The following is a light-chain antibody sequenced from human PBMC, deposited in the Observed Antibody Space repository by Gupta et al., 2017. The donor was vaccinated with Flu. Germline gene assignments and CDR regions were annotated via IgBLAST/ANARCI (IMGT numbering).Light chain of an antibody. CDR1: QSINSD. V-gene: IGKV3-15*01. CDR3: QQYNNWPPLT. Sequence: DIVMTQSPATLSVSPGDRATLSCRASQSINSDLAWYQQKPGQAPRLLIYGSSTRATGVPARLSGSGSGTECTLTISSLQSEDFAVYYCQQYNNWPPLTFGGGTKVEIK. CDR2: GSS. J-gene: IGKJ4*01.